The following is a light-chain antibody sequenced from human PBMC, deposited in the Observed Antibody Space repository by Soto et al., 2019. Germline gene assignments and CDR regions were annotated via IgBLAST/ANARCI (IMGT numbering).Light chain of an antibody. CDR1: QSVLYSSNNKNY. V-gene: IGKV4-1*01. J-gene: IGKJ1*01. Sequence: DIVMTQSPDSLAVSLGERGTINCKSSQSVLYSSNNKNYLAWYQQKPGQPPKLLIYWASTRESGVPDRFSGSGSGTDFTLTINNHQPEDFATYFCQESYSAPPWTFGEGTKVDIK. CDR2: WAS. CDR3: QESYSAPPWT.